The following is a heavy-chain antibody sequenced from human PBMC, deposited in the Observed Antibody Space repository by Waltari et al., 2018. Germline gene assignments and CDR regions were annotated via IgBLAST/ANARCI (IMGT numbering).Heavy chain of an antibody. CDR3: ARVYSSSWYGDY. V-gene: IGHV1-2*02. CDR1: GSTFTAYY. Sequence: QVQLVQSGAEVKKPGASVTVSCKASGSTFTAYYMHWVRQAPGQGLEWMGWFNPNSGGSSYAQKFQGRLSMTRDTSISTAYMELYRVTSDDTAVYFCARVYSSSWYGDYWGQGTLVTVSS. J-gene: IGHJ4*02. CDR2: FNPNSGGS. D-gene: IGHD6-13*01.